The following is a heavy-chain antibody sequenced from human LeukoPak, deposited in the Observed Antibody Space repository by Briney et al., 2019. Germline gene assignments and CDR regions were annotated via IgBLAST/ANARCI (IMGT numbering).Heavy chain of an antibody. CDR3: ARESPRMGATRSAFDI. CDR2: IIPIFGTA. D-gene: IGHD1-26*01. CDR1: GGTFSSYA. V-gene: IGHV1-69*13. Sequence: SVKVSCKAPGGTFSSYAISWVRQAPGQGLEWMGGIIPIFGTANYAQKFQGRVTITADESTSTAYMELSSLRSEDTAVYYCARESPRMGATRSAFDIWGQGTMVTVSS. J-gene: IGHJ3*02.